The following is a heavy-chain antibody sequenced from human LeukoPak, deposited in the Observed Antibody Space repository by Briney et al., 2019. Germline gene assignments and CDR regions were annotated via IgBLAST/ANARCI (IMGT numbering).Heavy chain of an antibody. V-gene: IGHV3-23*01. D-gene: IGHD4-17*01. Sequence: PGGSLRLSCAASGFTFSSYAMSWVRQAPGKGLEWVSAISGSGGSTYYADSVKGRFTISRDNSKNTLYLQMTSLRAEDTAVYYCAKDHKSDDYGDYPDYWGQGTLVTVSS. CDR1: GFTFSSYA. J-gene: IGHJ4*02. CDR3: AKDHKSDDYGDYPDY. CDR2: ISGSGGST.